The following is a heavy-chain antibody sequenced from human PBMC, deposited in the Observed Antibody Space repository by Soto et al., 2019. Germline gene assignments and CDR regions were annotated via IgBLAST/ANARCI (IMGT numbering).Heavy chain of an antibody. CDR1: GASFSDYY. CDR2: ISHSGST. Sequence: KTSETLSLTCAVAGASFSDYYWSWIRQPPGEGLEWIGEISHSGSTKYRPSLKSRVTISVVTSKNQFTLKMSSVTAADTAIYYCARSNYGFDYWGQATLVTVSS. CDR3: ARSNYGFDY. J-gene: IGHJ4*02. D-gene: IGHD4-17*01. V-gene: IGHV4-34*01.